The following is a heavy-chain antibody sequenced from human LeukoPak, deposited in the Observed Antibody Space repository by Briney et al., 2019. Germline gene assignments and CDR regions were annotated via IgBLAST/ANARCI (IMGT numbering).Heavy chain of an antibody. D-gene: IGHD5-24*01. CDR3: AKGSRDVRFDP. Sequence: ETLSLTCGVYGGSFSGYDWSWVRQAPGKGLEWVSFIYSGTIRYSDSVKGRFTISRDNSKNTLYLQMNSLRAEDTAVYYCAKGSRDVRFDPWGQGTLVTVSS. CDR1: GGSFSGYD. J-gene: IGHJ5*02. CDR2: IYSGTI. V-gene: IGHV3-53*01.